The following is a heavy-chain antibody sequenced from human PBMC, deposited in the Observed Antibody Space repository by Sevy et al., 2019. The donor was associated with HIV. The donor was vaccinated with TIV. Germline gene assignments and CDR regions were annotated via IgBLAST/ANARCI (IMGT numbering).Heavy chain of an antibody. D-gene: IGHD3-22*01. CDR3: ASNTYLYDSNTYYPVY. CDR1: GFNLSPYW. CDR2: IEQDGNEK. J-gene: IGHJ4*02. Sequence: GGSLRLSCVASGFNLSPYWMTWVHQAPGKELEWVANIEQDGNEKYYVDSVKGRFTVSRDNAKNALYLQMYSLRVEDTAVYFCASNTYLYDSNTYYPVYWGQGTRVTVSS. V-gene: IGHV3-7*01.